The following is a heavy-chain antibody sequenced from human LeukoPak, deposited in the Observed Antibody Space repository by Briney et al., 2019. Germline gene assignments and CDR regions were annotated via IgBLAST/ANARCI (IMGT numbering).Heavy chain of an antibody. J-gene: IGHJ4*02. D-gene: IGHD3-9*01. V-gene: IGHV1-2*02. CDR2: INPKSGGA. CDR1: GGTFSSYA. CDR3: AREYILTAYYGDY. Sequence: GASVKVSCKASGGTFSSYAISWVRQAPGQGLEWMGWINPKSGGANYAQKFQGRVTMTWDTSISTAYMELSRLRPDDTAVYYCAREYILTAYYGDYWGQGTLVTVSS.